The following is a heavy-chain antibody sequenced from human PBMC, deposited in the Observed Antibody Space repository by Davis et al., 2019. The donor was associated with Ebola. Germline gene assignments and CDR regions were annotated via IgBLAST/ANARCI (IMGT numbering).Heavy chain of an antibody. CDR3: AREPIAAAWQGTHFDY. CDR1: GYTFTSYY. J-gene: IGHJ4*02. D-gene: IGHD6-13*01. V-gene: IGHV1-46*01. Sequence: AASVKVSCKASGYTFTSYYMHWVRQAPGQGLEWMGIINPSGGSTSYAQKFQGRVTMTRDTSTSTVYMELSSLRSEDTAVYYCAREPIAAAWQGTHFDYWGQGTLVTVSS. CDR2: INPSGGST.